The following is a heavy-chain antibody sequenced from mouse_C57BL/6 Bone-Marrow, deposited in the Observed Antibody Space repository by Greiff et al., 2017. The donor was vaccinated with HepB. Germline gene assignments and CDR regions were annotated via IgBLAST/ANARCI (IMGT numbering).Heavy chain of an antibody. D-gene: IGHD4-1*01. V-gene: IGHV5-6*01. J-gene: IGHJ2*01. CDR3: ARPLTGPFDY. CDR2: ISSGGSYT. Sequence: EVQLVESGGDLVKPGGSLKLSCAASGFTFSSYGMSWVRQTPDKRLEWVATISSGGSYTYYPDSVKGRFTISRDNAKNTLYLQMSSLKSEDTAMYYCARPLTGPFDYWGQGTTLTVSS. CDR1: GFTFSSYG.